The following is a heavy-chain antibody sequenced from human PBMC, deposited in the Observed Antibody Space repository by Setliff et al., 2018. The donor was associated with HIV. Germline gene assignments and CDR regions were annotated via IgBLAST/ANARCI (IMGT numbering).Heavy chain of an antibody. Sequence: SLTCTVSGGSISSGSYYWSWVRQPPGKGLEWIGYIYNSGYSNSKPSLKSRVTMSLDTSKNQFSLELTSVTAADTAVYFCARGDGYRSNDAYYDTGMDVWGQGITVTVSS. D-gene: IGHD5-12*01. CDR2: IYNSGYS. CDR3: ARGDGYRSNDAYYDTGMDV. V-gene: IGHV4-61*01. J-gene: IGHJ6*02. CDR1: GGSISSGSYY.